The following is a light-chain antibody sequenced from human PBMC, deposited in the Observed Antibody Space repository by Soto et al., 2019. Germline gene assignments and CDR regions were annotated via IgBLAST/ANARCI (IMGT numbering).Light chain of an antibody. CDR2: EVT. CDR1: SSDIGGYNY. CDR3: SSCTSSNTLV. J-gene: IGLJ1*01. V-gene: IGLV2-14*01. Sequence: QSALTQPASVSGSPGQSITISCTGGSSDIGGYNYVSWFQQHPGKAPKLMIYEVTNRPSGVSNRFSGSKSGSTASLTISGLQAEDEADYYCSSCTSSNTLVFGTGTKLTVL.